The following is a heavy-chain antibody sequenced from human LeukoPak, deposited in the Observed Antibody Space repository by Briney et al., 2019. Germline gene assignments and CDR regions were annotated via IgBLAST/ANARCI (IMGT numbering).Heavy chain of an antibody. Sequence: PGGSLRLSCDTSGFTFSNYGIHWVRQAPGKGLEWVAVVSKDGSDKYYAGSVKGRFTISRDNSRNTVYLQMNSLRPEDTAVYYCARFFEQFDSGLDYWGQGTLVTVSS. CDR2: VSKDGSDK. CDR3: ARFFEQFDSGLDY. J-gene: IGHJ4*02. V-gene: IGHV3-30*04. D-gene: IGHD3-3*01. CDR1: GFTFSNYG.